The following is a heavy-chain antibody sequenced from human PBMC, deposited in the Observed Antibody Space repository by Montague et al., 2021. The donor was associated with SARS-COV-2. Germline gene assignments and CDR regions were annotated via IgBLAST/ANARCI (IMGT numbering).Heavy chain of an antibody. Sequence: TLSLTCAVSGGSISSGGYSWSWIRQPPGKGLEWIGYIYHSGSTYYNPSLKSRVTISVDRSKNQFSLKLSSVTAADTAVYYCARVTPIPYYYDSSGYYDGWFDPWGQGTLVTVSS. V-gene: IGHV4-30-2*01. CDR3: ARVTPIPYYYDSSGYYDGWFDP. CDR1: GGSISSGGYS. D-gene: IGHD3-22*01. J-gene: IGHJ5*02. CDR2: IYHSGST.